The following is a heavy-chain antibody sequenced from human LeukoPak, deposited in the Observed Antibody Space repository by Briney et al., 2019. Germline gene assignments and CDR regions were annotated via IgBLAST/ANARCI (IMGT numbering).Heavy chain of an antibody. CDR3: ARHLGDYEADYYGMDV. V-gene: IGHV1-69*01. J-gene: IGHJ6*02. CDR1: GGTFSSYA. CDR2: IIPIFGTA. D-gene: IGHD4-17*01. Sequence: AASVKVSCKASGGTFSSYAISWVRQAPGQGLEWMGGIIPIFGTANYAQKFQGRVTITADESTSTAYMELSSLRSEDTAVYYCARHLGDYEADYYGMDVWGQGTTVTVSS.